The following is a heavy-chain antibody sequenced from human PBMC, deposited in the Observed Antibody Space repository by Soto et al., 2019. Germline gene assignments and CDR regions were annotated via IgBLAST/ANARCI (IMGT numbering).Heavy chain of an antibody. V-gene: IGHV2-5*02. CDR1: GFSLSTSGVS. CDR3: AHKHGSSGSYYFDY. CDR2: TYWDGNK. D-gene: IGHD3-10*01. Sequence: QITLKESGPTLVKPTQTLTLTCTFSGFSLSTSGVSVAWIRQPPGKALEWLALTYWDGNKRYSPSLESRLTITKDTSKNQVVLTMTYMDPVDTATYYCAHKHGSSGSYYFDYWGPGTLVTVSS. J-gene: IGHJ4*02.